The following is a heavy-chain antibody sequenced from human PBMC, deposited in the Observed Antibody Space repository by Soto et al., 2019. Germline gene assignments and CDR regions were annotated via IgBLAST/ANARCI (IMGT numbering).Heavy chain of an antibody. CDR1: GFTFISYA. Sequence: QVLVVGPGGGVGQPGRSLRLSCAASGFTFISYAMHWVRQAPGKGLEWVAAISYDGINDYYADSVKGRFTISRDNSQSTLYLQMNGLRPEDTALYFCARGSAGHYNSGTLLDWGQGTLVTVSS. CDR3: ARGSAGHYNSGTLLD. CDR2: ISYDGIND. J-gene: IGHJ4*02. V-gene: IGHV3-30-3*01. D-gene: IGHD3-10*01.